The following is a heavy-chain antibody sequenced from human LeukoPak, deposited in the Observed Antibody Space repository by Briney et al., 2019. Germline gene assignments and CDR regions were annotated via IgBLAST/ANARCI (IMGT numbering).Heavy chain of an antibody. Sequence: PGGSLRPSCAASGFTFSSYAMSWVRQDPGKGLEWVSAISGSGGSTYYADSMKGRFTISRDNAKNSLYLQMNSLRAEDTALYYCAKATSVAGTSTYFDYWGQGTLVTVSS. D-gene: IGHD6-19*01. J-gene: IGHJ4*02. V-gene: IGHV3-23*01. CDR2: ISGSGGST. CDR1: GFTFSSYA. CDR3: AKATSVAGTSTYFDY.